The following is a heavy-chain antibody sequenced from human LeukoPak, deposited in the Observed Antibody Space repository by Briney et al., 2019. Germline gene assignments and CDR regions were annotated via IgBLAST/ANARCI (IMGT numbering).Heavy chain of an antibody. Sequence: SETLSLTCAVYGRSFSDYYWSWIRQPPGKGLEWIGEINHSGSTNYNPSLKSRVTISVDTSKNQFSLKLSSVTAADTAVYYCARDGSSGWRFSYYFDYWGQGTLVTVSS. CDR1: GRSFSDYY. CDR3: ARDGSSGWRFSYYFDY. J-gene: IGHJ4*02. CDR2: INHSGST. D-gene: IGHD6-19*01. V-gene: IGHV4-34*01.